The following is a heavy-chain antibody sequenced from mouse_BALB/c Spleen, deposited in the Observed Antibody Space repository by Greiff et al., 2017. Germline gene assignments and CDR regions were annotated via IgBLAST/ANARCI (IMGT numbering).Heavy chain of an antibody. V-gene: IGHV1-7*01. CDR3: ARGGSPPWFAY. D-gene: IGHD1-1*01. J-gene: IGHJ3*01. CDR1: GYTFTSYW. Sequence: QVQLQQSGAELAKPGASVKMSCKASGYTFTSYWMHWVKQRPGQGLEWIGYINPSTGYTEYNQKFKDKATLTADKSSSTAYMQLSSLTSEDSAVYYCARGGSPPWFAYWGQGTLVTVSA. CDR2: INPSTGYT.